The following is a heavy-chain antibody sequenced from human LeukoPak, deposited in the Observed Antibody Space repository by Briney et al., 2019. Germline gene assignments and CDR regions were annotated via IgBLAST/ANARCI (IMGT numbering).Heavy chain of an antibody. Sequence: PGGSLRLSCAASGFTFSNYEMYWVRQAPGKGLDWLSYISSSGSTLYYADSVKGRFTISRDNAKSSLYLQMNSLRAEDTAVYYCARYGQQLVSDYWGQGTLLTVSS. J-gene: IGHJ4*02. CDR3: ARYGQQLVSDY. D-gene: IGHD6-13*01. CDR1: GFTFSNYE. V-gene: IGHV3-48*03. CDR2: ISSSGSTL.